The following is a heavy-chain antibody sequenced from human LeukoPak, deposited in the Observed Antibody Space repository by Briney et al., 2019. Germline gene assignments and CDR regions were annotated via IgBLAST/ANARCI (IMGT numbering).Heavy chain of an antibody. D-gene: IGHD4-17*01. J-gene: IGHJ3*02. CDR2: IKEDGSEK. V-gene: IGHV3-7*01. Sequence: GGFLRLSCAASGFTLSTYWMSWVRQAPGKGLEWVANIKEDGSEKYYVDSVKGRFTISRDNAKNSLFLEMNTLRAEDTAVYYCARDSPYGDYDSFDIWGQGTMVTVSS. CDR1: GFTLSTYW. CDR3: ARDSPYGDYDSFDI.